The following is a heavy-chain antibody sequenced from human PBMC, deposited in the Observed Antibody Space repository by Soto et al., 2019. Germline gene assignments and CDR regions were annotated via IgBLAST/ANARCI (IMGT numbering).Heavy chain of an antibody. V-gene: IGHV1-18*01. CDR2: ISAYNGNT. CDR3: ARERIALLWFGELES. D-gene: IGHD3-10*01. J-gene: IGHJ5*02. CDR1: GYTFTSYG. Sequence: QVQLVQSGAEVKKPGASVKVSCKASGYTFTSYGISWVRQAPGQGLEWMGWISAYNGNTNYAQKLQGRVTMTTDTYTSPAYMELRSLRSDDTAVYYCARERIALLWFGELESWGQGTLVTVSS.